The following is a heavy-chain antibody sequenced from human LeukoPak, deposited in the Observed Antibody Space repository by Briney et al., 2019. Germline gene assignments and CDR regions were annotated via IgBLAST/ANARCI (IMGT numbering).Heavy chain of an antibody. Sequence: GRSLRLSCAASGFTFSSYGMHWVRQAPGKGLEWVAVISYDGSNKYYADSVKGRFTISRDNSKNTLYLQMNSLRAEDTAVYYCAKGRGYGRGLPFDYWGQGTLVTVSS. CDR3: AKGRGYGRGLPFDY. CDR2: ISYDGSNK. J-gene: IGHJ4*02. V-gene: IGHV3-30*18. D-gene: IGHD3-10*02. CDR1: GFTFSSYG.